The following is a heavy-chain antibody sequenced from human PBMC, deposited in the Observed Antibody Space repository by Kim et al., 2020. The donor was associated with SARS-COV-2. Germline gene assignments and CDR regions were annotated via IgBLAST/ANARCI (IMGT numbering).Heavy chain of an antibody. J-gene: IGHJ4*02. V-gene: IGHV4-30-4*01. Sequence: SETLSLTCTVSGGSISSGDYYWSWIRQPPGKGLEWIGYIYYSGSTYYNPSLKSRVTISVDTSKNQFSLKLSSVTAADTAVYYCASSDPRGDFHDLDYWGQGTLVTVSS. D-gene: IGHD3-16*01. CDR1: GGSISSGDYY. CDR2: IYYSGST. CDR3: ASSDPRGDFHDLDY.